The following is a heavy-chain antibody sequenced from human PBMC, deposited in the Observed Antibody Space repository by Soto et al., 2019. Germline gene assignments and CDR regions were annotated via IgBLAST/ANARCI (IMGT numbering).Heavy chain of an antibody. V-gene: IGHV1-18*01. CDR1: GYTFISYG. D-gene: IGHD5-18*01. CDR3: ERERGGCSYGDW. J-gene: IGHJ4*02. Sequence: QVQLVQSGPEVKKPGASVKVSCQASGYTFISYGINWVRQAPGQGLEWMGWVNIYNDKTNYAQKFQGRVTMTTDTSTSTAYLELKRLRSDDTAVYYCERERGGCSYGDWWGQGTLVTVSS. CDR2: VNIYNDKT.